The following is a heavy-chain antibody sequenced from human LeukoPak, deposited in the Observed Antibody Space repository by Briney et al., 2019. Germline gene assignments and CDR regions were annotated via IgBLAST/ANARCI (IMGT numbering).Heavy chain of an antibody. D-gene: IGHD1-14*01. V-gene: IGHV3-23*01. CDR3: ARAPDGYYMDV. Sequence: GGSLRLSCAASGFSFSTYSMSWVRQAPGKGLEWVSVISDTGATKFYADSVKGRFTISRDNSKNTLYLQMNSLRAEDTAVYYCARAPDGYYMDVWGKGTTVTISS. CDR2: ISDTGATK. J-gene: IGHJ6*03. CDR1: GFSFSTYS.